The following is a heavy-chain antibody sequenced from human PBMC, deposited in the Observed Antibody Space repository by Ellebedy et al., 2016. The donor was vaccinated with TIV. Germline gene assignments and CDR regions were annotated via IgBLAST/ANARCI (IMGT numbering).Heavy chain of an antibody. CDR1: GFIFSSYG. J-gene: IGHJ4*02. D-gene: IGHD4-17*01. Sequence: GESLKISXAASGFIFSSYGMHWVRQAPGKGLEWVANIWNDGSNKYYADSVKGRFTISRDNSKNTLYLQMNSLRAEDTAVYYCARYGDYVWDLKTDYWGQGTLVTVSS. V-gene: IGHV3-33*01. CDR2: IWNDGSNK. CDR3: ARYGDYVWDLKTDY.